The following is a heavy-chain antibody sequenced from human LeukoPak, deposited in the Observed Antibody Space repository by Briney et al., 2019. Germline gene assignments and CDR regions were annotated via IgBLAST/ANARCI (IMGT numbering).Heavy chain of an antibody. V-gene: IGHV3-30*02. Sequence: GGSLRLSCAASGFTFSTYGMHWVRQAPGKGLEWVAFIRYDGTNKYYVDSVKGRFTTSRDNTKNSLYLQMNSLRAEDTGVYYCARDVLVRPLRYYDFWGQGALVTVSS. D-gene: IGHD1-1*01. CDR2: IRYDGTNK. CDR3: ARDVLVRPLRYYDF. CDR1: GFTFSTYG. J-gene: IGHJ4*02.